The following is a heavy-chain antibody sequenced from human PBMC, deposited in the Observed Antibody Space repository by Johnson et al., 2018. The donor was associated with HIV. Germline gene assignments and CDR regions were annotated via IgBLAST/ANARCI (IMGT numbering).Heavy chain of an antibody. V-gene: IGHV3-20*04. Sequence: VQLVESGGGLVQPGGSLRLSCAASGFTFSSYAMSWVRQAPGKGLEWVAGMNWNGGSTGYADSVKGRYIISRDNAKRSLYLQMNGLRVEDTALYYCARGRPWGWELRRDAFDVWGQGTMVTVSS. J-gene: IGHJ3*01. CDR1: GFTFSSYA. CDR2: MNWNGGST. CDR3: ARGRPWGWELRRDAFDV. D-gene: IGHD4-23*01.